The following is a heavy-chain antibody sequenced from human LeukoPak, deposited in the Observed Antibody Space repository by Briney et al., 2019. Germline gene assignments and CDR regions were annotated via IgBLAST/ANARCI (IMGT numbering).Heavy chain of an antibody. CDR3: ARRLQRQWLVHLDY. CDR2: INHSGST. CDR1: GGSFSGYY. D-gene: IGHD6-19*01. Sequence: SETLSVTCAVYGGSFSGYYWSWIRQPPGKGLEWIGEINHSGSTNYNPSLKSRVTISVDTSKNQFSLKLSSVTAADTAVYYCARRLQRQWLVHLDYWGQGTLVTVSS. V-gene: IGHV4-34*01. J-gene: IGHJ4*02.